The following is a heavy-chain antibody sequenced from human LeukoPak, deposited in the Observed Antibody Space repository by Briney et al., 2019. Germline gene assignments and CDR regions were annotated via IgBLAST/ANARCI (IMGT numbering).Heavy chain of an antibody. CDR1: GYTFTRYG. CDR2: ISAYNGNT. CDR3: ARGGLVVVVAATPSTTPGLLHWLDS. D-gene: IGHD2-15*01. Sequence: ASVKVSCKASGYTFTRYGISWVRQAPGQGLEWLGWISAYNGNTKYAQKVLGRVTMTTDTSTSTAYMELRSLRSDDTAVYYCARGGLVVVVAATPSTTPGLLHWLDSWGQGTLVSVSS. J-gene: IGHJ5*01. V-gene: IGHV1-18*01.